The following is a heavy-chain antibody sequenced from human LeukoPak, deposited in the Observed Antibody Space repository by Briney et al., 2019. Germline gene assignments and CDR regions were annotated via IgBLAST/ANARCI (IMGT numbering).Heavy chain of an antibody. CDR1: CGSISSGGYS. CDR3: ARGPPSILWWSLYFDY. CDR2: IYDSGST. J-gene: IGHJ4*02. D-gene: IGHD2-21*01. V-gene: IGHV4-30-2*01. Sequence: PSQTLSLTCAVSCGSISSGGYSWSWIRQPPGKGLEWIGYIYDSGSTYYNPSLKSRVTISVDRSKNQFSVKLSSVTAADTAVYYCARGPPSILWWSLYFDYWGQGTLVTVSS.